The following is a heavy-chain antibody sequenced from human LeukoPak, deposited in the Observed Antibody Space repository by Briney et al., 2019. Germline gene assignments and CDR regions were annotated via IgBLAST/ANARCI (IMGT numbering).Heavy chain of an antibody. J-gene: IGHJ4*02. CDR1: GFTFSSYW. Sequence: GGSLRLSCAASGFTFSSYWMSWVRQAPGKGLEWVSSISSSSSYIYYADSVKGRFTISRDNAKNSLYLQMNSLRAEDTAVYYCARGRDGYNDYFDYWGQGTLVTVSS. CDR3: ARGRDGYNDYFDY. D-gene: IGHD5-24*01. CDR2: ISSSSSYI. V-gene: IGHV3-21*01.